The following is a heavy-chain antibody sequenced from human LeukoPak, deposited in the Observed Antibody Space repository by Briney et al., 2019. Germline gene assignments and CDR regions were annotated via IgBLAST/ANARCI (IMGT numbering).Heavy chain of an antibody. CDR2: MDPNSGNT. D-gene: IGHD3-3*01. CDR3: ARLKYDFGVVYMDV. J-gene: IGHJ6*03. CDR1: GYTFTSYD. V-gene: IGHV1-8*01. Sequence: ASVKVSCKASGYTFTSYDINWVRQATGQGLEWMGWMDPNSGNTGYAQKFQGRVTMTRNTSISTAYMELSSLRSEDTAVYYCARLKYDFGVVYMDVWGKGTTVTVSS.